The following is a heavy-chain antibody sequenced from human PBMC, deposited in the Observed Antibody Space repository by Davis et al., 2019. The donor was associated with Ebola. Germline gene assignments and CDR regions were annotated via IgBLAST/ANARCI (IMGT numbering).Heavy chain of an antibody. CDR3: ARRATYYFDY. CDR2: IYYSGST. CDR1: GGSISSYY. Sequence: GSLRLSCTVSGGSISSYYWSWIRQPPGKGLEWIGYIYYSGSTNYNPSLKSRVTISVDKSKNQFSLKLSSVTAADTAVYYCARRATYYFDYWGQGTLVTVSS. J-gene: IGHJ4*02. V-gene: IGHV4-59*12.